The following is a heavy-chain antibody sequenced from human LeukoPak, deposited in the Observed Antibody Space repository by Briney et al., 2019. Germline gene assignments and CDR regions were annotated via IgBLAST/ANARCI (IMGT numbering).Heavy chain of an antibody. CDR2: IYYSGST. Sequence: SETLSLTCTVSGGSISSYYWSWIRQPPGKGLEWIGYIYYSGSTNYNPSLKSRVTISVDTSKNQFSPKLSSVTAADTAVYYCARLYYYGSGLDYWGQGTLVTVSS. CDR1: GGSISSYY. V-gene: IGHV4-59*12. D-gene: IGHD3-10*01. J-gene: IGHJ4*02. CDR3: ARLYYYGSGLDY.